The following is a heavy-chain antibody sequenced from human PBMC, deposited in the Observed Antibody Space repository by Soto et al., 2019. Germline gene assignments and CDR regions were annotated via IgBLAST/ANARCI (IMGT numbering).Heavy chain of an antibody. D-gene: IGHD3-22*01. CDR1: GYTFTSYD. CDR3: ARGSTYYYDSSGYYRGWFDP. CDR2: MNPNSGNT. V-gene: IGHV1-8*01. J-gene: IGHJ5*02. Sequence: QVQLVQSGAEVKKPGASVKVSCKASGYTFTSYDINWVRQATGQGLEWMGWMNPNSGNTGYAQKFQGRVTMTRNTSISTVYMELSSLRSEDTAVYYCARGSTYYYDSSGYYRGWFDPWGQGTLVTVSS.